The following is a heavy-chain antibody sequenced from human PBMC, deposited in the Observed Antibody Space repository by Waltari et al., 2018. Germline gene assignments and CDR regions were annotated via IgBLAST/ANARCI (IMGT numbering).Heavy chain of an antibody. D-gene: IGHD3-3*01. V-gene: IGHV1-69*14. CDR3: ARGVTIFGVVHLFDY. CDR2: SIPILGTE. J-gene: IGHJ4*02. CDR1: GGTFSSYA. Sequence: QVQLVQSGAEVKKPGSSVKVSCKASGGTFSSYAISWVRQAPGQGLEWMGGSIPILGTENYAQKFQGRVTITADKSTSTAYMELSSLRSEDTAVYYCARGVTIFGVVHLFDYWGQGTLVTVSS.